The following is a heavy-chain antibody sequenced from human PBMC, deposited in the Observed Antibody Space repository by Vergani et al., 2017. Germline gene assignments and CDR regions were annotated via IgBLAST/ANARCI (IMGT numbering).Heavy chain of an antibody. V-gene: IGHV3-43D*03. J-gene: IGHJ2*01. CDR1: GFTFDDYA. Sequence: EVQLVESGGVVVQPGGSLRLSCAASGFTFDDYAMHWVRQAPGKGLEWVSLISWDGGSTYYADSVKGRFTISRDNAKNSLYLQMNSLRAEDTAVYYCARTPNSLRYFDPIYWYFDLWGRGTLVTVSS. CDR2: ISWDGGST. CDR3: ARTPNSLRYFDPIYWYFDL. D-gene: IGHD3-9*01.